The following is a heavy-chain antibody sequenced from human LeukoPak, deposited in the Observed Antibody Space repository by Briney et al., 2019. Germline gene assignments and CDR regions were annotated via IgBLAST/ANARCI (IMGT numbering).Heavy chain of an antibody. CDR2: IYYSGRT. J-gene: IGHJ4*02. Sequence: PSETLSLTCTVSGGSISSSSYYWGWIRQPPGKGLEWIVSIYYSGRTYSNPSLKRRVTISVDSSKNQYSLKLSSVTAADTAVYYCARRTYSIRTYYFDYWGQGTLVTVSS. V-gene: IGHV4-39*01. D-gene: IGHD2-21*01. CDR3: ARRTYSIRTYYFDY. CDR1: GGSISSSSYY.